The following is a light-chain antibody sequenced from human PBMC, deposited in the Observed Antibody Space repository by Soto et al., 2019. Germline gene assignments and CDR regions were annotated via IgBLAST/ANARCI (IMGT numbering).Light chain of an antibody. Sequence: EIVLTQSPGTLSLSPGERATLSCRASQSVSSTYLAWYQQKPGQAPRLVIYAACNWATGIPDRFSGSASGADFTLTISRLEPEDFAIYYCQQYDTSLPMYTFGQGTKLEIK. CDR3: QQYDTSLPMYT. V-gene: IGKV3-20*01. J-gene: IGKJ2*01. CDR1: QSVSSTY. CDR2: AAC.